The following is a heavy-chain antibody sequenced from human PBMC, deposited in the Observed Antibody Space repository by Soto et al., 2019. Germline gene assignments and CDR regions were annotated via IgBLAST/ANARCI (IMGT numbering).Heavy chain of an antibody. Sequence: ASVKVSCKASGHTFTGYYIHWVRQAPGQGLEWMGIVNPSSGSTSYPQKFQGRVTMTRDTSTSTVYMDLSSLKSEDTAVYYCAKGSSGSYINWFGPWGQGTLVTVSS. CDR3: AKGSSGSYINWFGP. J-gene: IGHJ5*02. D-gene: IGHD1-26*01. V-gene: IGHV1-46*01. CDR1: GHTFTGYY. CDR2: VNPSSGST.